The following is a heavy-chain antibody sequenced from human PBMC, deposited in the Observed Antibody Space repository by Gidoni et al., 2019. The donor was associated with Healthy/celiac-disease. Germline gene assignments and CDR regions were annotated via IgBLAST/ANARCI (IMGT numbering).Heavy chain of an antibody. CDR3: AMDYGDGGAFDI. V-gene: IGHV3-23*01. CDR2: ISGSGGST. Sequence: EVQLLESGGGLVQPGGSLRLSCAASGFTFSSYAMSWVRQAPGKGLEWVSAISGSGGSTYYADSVKGRFTISRDNSKNTLYLQMNSLRAEDTAVYYCAMDYGDGGAFDIWGQGTMVTVSS. CDR1: GFTFSSYA. D-gene: IGHD4-17*01. J-gene: IGHJ3*02.